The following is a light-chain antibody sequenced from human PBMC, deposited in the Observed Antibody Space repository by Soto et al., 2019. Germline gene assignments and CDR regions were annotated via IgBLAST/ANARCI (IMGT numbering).Light chain of an antibody. V-gene: IGKV1-39*01. CDR2: AAS. CDR1: QSISSY. CDR3: QHYDNLVLYT. J-gene: IGKJ2*01. Sequence: DIQMTQSPSSLSASVGDRVTITCRASQSISSYLNWYQQKPGKAPKLLIYAASSLQSGVPSRFSGSGSGTNFTLTISSLQSEDFASYYCQHYDNLVLYTFGQGTKLEIK.